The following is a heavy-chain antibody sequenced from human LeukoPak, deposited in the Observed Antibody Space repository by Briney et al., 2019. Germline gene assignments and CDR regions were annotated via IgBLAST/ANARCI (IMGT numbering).Heavy chain of an antibody. CDR1: GFTFSSYA. Sequence: GGSLRLSCAASGFTFSSYAMSWVRQAPGKGLEWVSAISGSGGSTYYADSVKGRFTISRDNSKNTLYLQMNSLRAEDTAVYYCARVYCSGNSCLRPYYYYYGMDVWGQGTTVTVSS. CDR3: ARVYCSGNSCLRPYYYYYGMDV. CDR2: ISGSGGST. J-gene: IGHJ6*02. V-gene: IGHV3-23*01. D-gene: IGHD2-15*01.